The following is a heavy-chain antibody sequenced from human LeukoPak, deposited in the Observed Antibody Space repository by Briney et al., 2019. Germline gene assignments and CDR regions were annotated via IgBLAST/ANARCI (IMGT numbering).Heavy chain of an antibody. CDR1: GFTFSSYG. V-gene: IGHV3-23*01. J-gene: IGHJ4*02. D-gene: IGHD5-18*01. CDR2: ISGSGGST. CDR3: AKGRSRRGYSYGHFDY. Sequence: GGTLRLSCAASGFTFSSYGMRWVRQAPGKGLEWVSAISGSGGSTYYADSVKGRFTISRDNSKDTLYLQMNSLRAEDTAVYYCAKGRSRRGYSYGHFDYWGQGTLVTVSS.